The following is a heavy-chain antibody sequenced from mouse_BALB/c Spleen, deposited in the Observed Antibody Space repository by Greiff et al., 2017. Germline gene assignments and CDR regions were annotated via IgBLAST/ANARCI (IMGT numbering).Heavy chain of an antibody. V-gene: IGHV3-8*02. Sequence: EVKVEESGPSLVKPSQTLSLTCSVTGDSITSCYWNWIRKFPGNKLEYMGYISYSGSTYYNPSLKSRISITRDTSKNQYYLQLNSVTTEDTATYYCARGLGFFADWGQGTLVTVSA. D-gene: IGHD2-4*01. CDR2: ISYSGST. J-gene: IGHJ3*01. CDR3: ARGLGFFAD. CDR1: GDSITSCY.